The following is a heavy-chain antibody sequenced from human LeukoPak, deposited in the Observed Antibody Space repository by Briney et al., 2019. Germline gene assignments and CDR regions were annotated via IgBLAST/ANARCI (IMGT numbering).Heavy chain of an antibody. CDR3: ASLPLPRGIAAVDPAVGGYNLFDP. J-gene: IGHJ5*02. D-gene: IGHD6-13*01. CDR1: GGSIRSGGYC. CDR2: IYYSGRT. Sequence: PPETLSLTCTVSGGSIRSGGYCWGWISQQPGEGREWIGYIYYSGRTYNNPSRKSQVTISENTSKNQCSLKRRAVAAAATSVYCCASLPLPRGIAAVDPAVGGYNLFDPWGQGTLVTVSS. V-gene: IGHV4-31*01.